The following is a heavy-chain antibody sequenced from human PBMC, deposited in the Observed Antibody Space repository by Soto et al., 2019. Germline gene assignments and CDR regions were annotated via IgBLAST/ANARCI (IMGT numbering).Heavy chain of an antibody. V-gene: IGHV3-30*18. CDR2: ISYDGSNK. Sequence: GGSLRLSCAASGFTFSSYGMHWVRQAPGKGLEWVAVISYDGSNKYYADSVKGRFTISRDNSKNTLYLQMNSLRAEDTAVYYCAKSGPGIAVATTAPYGMDVWGQGTTVTVSS. CDR3: AKSGPGIAVATTAPYGMDV. CDR1: GFTFSSYG. J-gene: IGHJ6*02. D-gene: IGHD6-13*01.